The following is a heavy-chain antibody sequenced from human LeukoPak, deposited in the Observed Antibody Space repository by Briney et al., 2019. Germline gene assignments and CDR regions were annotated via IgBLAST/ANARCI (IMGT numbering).Heavy chain of an antibody. D-gene: IGHD1-26*01. Sequence: GSVKASCKASGYTFTGYYMHWVRQAPGQGLERMGWINPNSGGTNYAQKFQGRVTMTRDTSISTAYMELSRLRSDDTAVYYCARQGGSYYGAFDIWGQGTMVTVSS. J-gene: IGHJ3*02. CDR1: GYTFTGYY. CDR3: ARQGGSYYGAFDI. V-gene: IGHV1-2*02. CDR2: INPNSGGT.